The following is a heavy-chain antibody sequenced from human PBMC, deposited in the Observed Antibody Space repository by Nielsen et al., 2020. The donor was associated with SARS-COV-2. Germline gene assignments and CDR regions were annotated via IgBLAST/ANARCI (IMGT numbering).Heavy chain of an antibody. D-gene: IGHD3-16*02. CDR2: IYHSGTT. J-gene: IGHJ4*02. V-gene: IGHV4-4*02. Sequence: WIRQPPGKGLEWIGEIYHSGTTNYNPSLKTRVTISVDESKNQFSLKMSSVTAADTAVYYCARDWYDYVWGSYRPLNYFDYWGQGTLVTVSS. CDR3: ARDWYDYVWGSYRPLNYFDY.